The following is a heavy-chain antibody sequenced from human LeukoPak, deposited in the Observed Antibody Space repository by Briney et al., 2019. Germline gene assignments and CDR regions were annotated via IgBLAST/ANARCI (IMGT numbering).Heavy chain of an antibody. J-gene: IGHJ4*02. CDR2: IHHSGSS. Sequence: SETLSLTCAVSDYSISSGYFWSWIRQPPGKGLEWIASIHHSGSSYSNPSLKSRITISVDTSKNQFSLKLSSVTAADTAVYYCARFWGSNYWGQGTLVTVSS. V-gene: IGHV4-38-2*01. CDR1: DYSISSGYF. CDR3: ARFWGSNY. D-gene: IGHD7-27*01.